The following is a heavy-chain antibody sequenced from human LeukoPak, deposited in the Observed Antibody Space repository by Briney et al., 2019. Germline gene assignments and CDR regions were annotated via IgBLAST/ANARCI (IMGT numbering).Heavy chain of an antibody. CDR1: GFTFSSYA. CDR3: AKGGLYCSSTSCHTYYYYYYMDV. Sequence: GGSLRLSCAASGFTFSSYAMSWVRQAPGKGLEWVSAIRGSGGSTYYADSVKGRFTISRDNSKNTLYLQMNSLRAEDTAVYYCAKGGLYCSSTSCHTYYYYYYMDVWGKGTTVTVSS. V-gene: IGHV3-23*01. D-gene: IGHD2-2*01. J-gene: IGHJ6*03. CDR2: IRGSGGST.